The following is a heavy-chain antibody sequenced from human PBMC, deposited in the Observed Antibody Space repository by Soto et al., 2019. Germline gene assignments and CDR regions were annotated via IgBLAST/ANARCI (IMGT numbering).Heavy chain of an antibody. CDR2: ISYDGSNK. V-gene: IGHV3-30*18. Sequence: QVQLVESGGGVVQPGRSLRLSCAASGFTFSSYGMHWVRKAPGKGLEWVAVISYDGSNKYYADSVKGRFTISRDNSKNTLYLQMNSLRAEDTAVYYCAKDGGVSGYDFAPYGYWGQGTLVTVSS. D-gene: IGHD5-12*01. CDR3: AKDGGVSGYDFAPYGY. J-gene: IGHJ4*02. CDR1: GFTFSSYG.